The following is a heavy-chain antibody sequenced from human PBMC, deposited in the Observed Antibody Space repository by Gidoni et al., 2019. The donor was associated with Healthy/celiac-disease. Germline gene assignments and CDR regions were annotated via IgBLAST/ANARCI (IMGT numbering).Heavy chain of an antibody. CDR2: IYTSGST. J-gene: IGHJ6*02. Sequence: QVQLPESGPGLVQPSQTLSLTCTVSGGSISSGSYSWRWIRQPAGKGLEWIGRIYTSGSTNYNPSLKSRVTISVDTSKNQFSLKLSSVTAADTAVYYCARDPYYYDSSGTPGYYYYYGMDVWGQGTTVTVSS. CDR3: ARDPYYYDSSGTPGYYYYYGMDV. CDR1: GGSISSGSYS. V-gene: IGHV4-61*02. D-gene: IGHD3-22*01.